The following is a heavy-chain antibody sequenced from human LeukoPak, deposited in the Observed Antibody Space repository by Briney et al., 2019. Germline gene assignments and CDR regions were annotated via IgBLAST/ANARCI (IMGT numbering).Heavy chain of an antibody. CDR2: IRSKAYGGTT. V-gene: IGHV3-49*03. J-gene: IGHJ5*02. CDR3: TGDTVRWFDP. D-gene: IGHD4-17*01. CDR1: GFTFGDYA. Sequence: GGSLRLSCTASGFTFGDYAMSWFRQAPGEGVERVGFIRSKAYGGTTEYAASVKGRFTISRDDSKSIAYLQMNSLKTEDTAGYYCTGDTVRWFDPWGQGTLVTVSS.